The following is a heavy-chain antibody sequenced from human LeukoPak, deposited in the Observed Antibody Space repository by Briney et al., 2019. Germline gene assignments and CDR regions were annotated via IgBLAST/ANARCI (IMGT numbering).Heavy chain of an antibody. CDR3: ARDGYDSSGFDY. D-gene: IGHD3-22*01. V-gene: IGHV3-30*19. J-gene: IGHJ4*02. Sequence: GGSLRLSCAASGFTFRNYGMHWVRQAPGKGLEWVAVISYDGSNKYYADSVKGRFTISRDNSKNTLYLQMNSLRAEDTAVYYCARDGYDSSGFDYWGQGTLVTVSS. CDR2: ISYDGSNK. CDR1: GFTFRNYG.